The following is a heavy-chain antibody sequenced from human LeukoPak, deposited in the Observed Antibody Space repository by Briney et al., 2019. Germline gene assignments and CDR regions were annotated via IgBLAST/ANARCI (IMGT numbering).Heavy chain of an antibody. Sequence: GASVKVSCKASGGTFSSYTISWVRQATGQGLEWMGWMNPNSGNTGYAQKFQGRVTMTRNTSISTAYMELSSLRSEDTAVYYCARGIVLWFGESDYYYYYMDVWGKGTTVTVSS. CDR2: MNPNSGNT. V-gene: IGHV1-8*02. CDR1: GGTFSSYT. CDR3: ARGIVLWFGESDYYYYYMDV. D-gene: IGHD3-10*01. J-gene: IGHJ6*03.